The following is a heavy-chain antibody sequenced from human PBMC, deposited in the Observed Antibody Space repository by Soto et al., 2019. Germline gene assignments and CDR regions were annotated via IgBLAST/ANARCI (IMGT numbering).Heavy chain of an antibody. CDR1: GYTFYSHS. J-gene: IGHJ6*02. Sequence: QAQLVHSGAEVKKPGASVKVSCKASGYTFYSHSISWVRQAPGQGLEWMGRINADYGNTQYAQKFRGRVTMTTDTSTTTVYMELTNLRSDDTAVYYCARCIQGDYYYGMDVWGQGTTVTVSS. D-gene: IGHD5-18*01. CDR3: ARCIQGDYYYGMDV. V-gene: IGHV1-18*01. CDR2: INADYGNT.